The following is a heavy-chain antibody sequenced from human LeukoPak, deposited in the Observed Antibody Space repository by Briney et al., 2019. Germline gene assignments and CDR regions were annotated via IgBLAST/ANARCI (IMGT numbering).Heavy chain of an antibody. V-gene: IGHV1-69*05. CDR3: ARDRKGWYFDL. CDR1: GGTFSSYA. CDR2: IIPIFGTA. J-gene: IGHJ2*01. Sequence: RVASVKVSCKASGGTFSSYAISWVRQAPGQGLEWMGGIIPIFGTANYAQKFQGRVTITTDESTSTAYMELSSLRSEDTAVYYCARDRKGWYFDLWGRGTLVTVSS.